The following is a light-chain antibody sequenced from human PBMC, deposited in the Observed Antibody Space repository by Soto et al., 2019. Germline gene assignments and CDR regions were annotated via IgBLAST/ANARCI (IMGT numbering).Light chain of an antibody. CDR3: SSYTSSSTLVL. J-gene: IGLJ2*01. CDR1: SSDVGGYNY. V-gene: IGLV2-14*03. Sequence: QSVLTQPASVSGSPGQSITISCTGTSSDVGGYNYVSWYQQHPGKAPKLMISDVSDRPSGVSNRFSGSKSGNTASLTISGLQAEDEADYYCSSYTSSSTLVLFGGGTKLTVL. CDR2: DVS.